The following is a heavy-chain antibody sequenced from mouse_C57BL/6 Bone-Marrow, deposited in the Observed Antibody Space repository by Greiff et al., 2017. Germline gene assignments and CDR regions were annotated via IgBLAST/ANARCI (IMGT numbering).Heavy chain of an antibody. J-gene: IGHJ4*01. CDR1: GFSLTSYG. Sequence: VKLMESGPGLVQPSQSLSITCTVSGFSLTSYGVHWVRQSPGKGLEWLGVIWRGGSTDYNAAFMSRLSITKDNSKSQVFFKMNSLQADDTAIYYCAIQAYYSNSYAMDYWGQGTSVTVSS. V-gene: IGHV2-5*01. D-gene: IGHD2-5*01. CDR2: IWRGGST. CDR3: AIQAYYSNSYAMDY.